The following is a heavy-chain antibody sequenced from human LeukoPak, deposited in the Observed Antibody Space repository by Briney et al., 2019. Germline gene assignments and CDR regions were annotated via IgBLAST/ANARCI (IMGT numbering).Heavy chain of an antibody. J-gene: IGHJ4*02. V-gene: IGHV1-18*01. CDR2: ISAYNGNT. Sequence: ASVKVSCKASGYTFTSYGISWVRQAPGQGLEWMGWISAYNGNTNYAQKLQGRVTMTTDTSTSTAYMELRSLRSDDTAVYYCARDPSTYYYDSSGYYFLDYWGQGTLVTVSS. D-gene: IGHD3-22*01. CDR1: GYTFTSYG. CDR3: ARDPSTYYYDSSGYYFLDY.